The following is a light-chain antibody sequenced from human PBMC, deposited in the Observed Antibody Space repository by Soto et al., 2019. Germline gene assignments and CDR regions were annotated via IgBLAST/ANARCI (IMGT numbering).Light chain of an antibody. J-gene: IGLJ2*01. Sequence: QSVLTQPPSVSGAPGQRVTISCTGSSSXIGAGYDVHWYQQLPGTAPKLLIYGNSNRPSGVPDRFSGSKSGTSASLAITGXQAXXXAXXYCQSYDSSLSVVVFGGGTKLTVL. V-gene: IGLV1-40*01. CDR3: QSYDSSLSVVV. CDR2: GNS. CDR1: SSXIGAGYD.